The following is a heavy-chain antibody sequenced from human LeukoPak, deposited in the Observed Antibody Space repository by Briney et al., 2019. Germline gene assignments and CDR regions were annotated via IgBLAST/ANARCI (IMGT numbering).Heavy chain of an antibody. J-gene: IGHJ5*02. V-gene: IGHV4-34*01. CDR2: INHSGST. CDR1: GGSFSGYY. D-gene: IGHD3-10*01. Sequence: SETLSLTCAVYGGSFSGYYWSWIRQPPGKGLEWIGEINHSGSTNYNPSLKSRVTISVDTSKNQFSLKLSSVTAADTAVYYCVRRHLGDWFDPWGQGTLVTVSS. CDR3: VRRHLGDWFDP.